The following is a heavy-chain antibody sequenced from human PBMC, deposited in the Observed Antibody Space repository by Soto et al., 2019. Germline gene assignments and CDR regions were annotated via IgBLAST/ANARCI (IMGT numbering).Heavy chain of an antibody. CDR2: IYYSGST. CDR1: GGSINSYY. Sequence: SETLSLTCTVSGGSINSYYCSWSRQPPGKGLEWIGNIYYSGSTYYNPSLKSRVTISVDTSKNQFSLKLSSVTAADTAVYYCASLWRLVQNWGQGTLVTVSS. J-gene: IGHJ4*02. CDR3: ASLWRLVQN. V-gene: IGHV4-59*08. D-gene: IGHD2-21*01.